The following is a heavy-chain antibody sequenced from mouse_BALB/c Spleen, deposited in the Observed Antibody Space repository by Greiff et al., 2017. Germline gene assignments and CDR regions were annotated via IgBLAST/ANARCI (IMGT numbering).Heavy chain of an antibody. Sequence: EVQLVESGGGLVQPGGSLKLSCAASGFTFSSYGMSWVRQTPDKRLELVATINSNGGSTYYPDSVKGRFTISRDNAKNTLYLQMSSLKSEDTAMYYCAKFDYDRDAMDYWGQGTSVTVSS. J-gene: IGHJ4*01. CDR3: AKFDYDRDAMDY. CDR2: INSNGGST. V-gene: IGHV5-6-3*01. CDR1: GFTFSSYG. D-gene: IGHD2-4*01.